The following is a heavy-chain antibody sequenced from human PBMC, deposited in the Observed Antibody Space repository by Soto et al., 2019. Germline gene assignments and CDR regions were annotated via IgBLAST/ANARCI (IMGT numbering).Heavy chain of an antibody. J-gene: IGHJ3*02. Sequence: SETRSRTGTVAGDSISSGDYYWCWSRQPPGRGLEWIGYIYYSGSTYYDPSLKSRVTISVDTSKNQFSLKLSSVTAADPAVYYCARAVRGYCSSTSCYDDAFDIWGQGTMVTVSS. D-gene: IGHD2-2*01. V-gene: IGHV4-30-4*01. CDR3: ARAVRGYCSSTSCYDDAFDI. CDR1: GDSISSGDYY. CDR2: IYYSGST.